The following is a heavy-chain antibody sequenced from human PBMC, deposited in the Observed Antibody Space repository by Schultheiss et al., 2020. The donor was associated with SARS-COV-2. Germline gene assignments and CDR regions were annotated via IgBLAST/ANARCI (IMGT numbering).Heavy chain of an antibody. D-gene: IGHD5-12*01. V-gene: IGHV3-7*03. CDR2: IKQDGSEK. J-gene: IGHJ4*02. CDR3: ARDRLRDY. CDR1: GFTFSTYG. Sequence: GGSLRLSCAASGFTFSTYGMHWVRQAPGKGLEWVANIKQDGSEKYYVDSVKGRFTIFRDDAKNSVFLRMDSLRVEDTAVYYCARDRLRDYWGQGSLVTVSS.